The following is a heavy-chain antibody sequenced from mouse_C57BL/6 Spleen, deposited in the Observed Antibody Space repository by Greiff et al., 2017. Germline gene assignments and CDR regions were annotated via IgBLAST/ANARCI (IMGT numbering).Heavy chain of an antibody. J-gene: IGHJ4*01. Sequence: VQLQQSGPGLVQPSQSLSISCTVSGFSLTSYGVHWVRQSPGKGLEWLGVIWRGGSTDYNAAFMTRLSITKDNSKSQVFFKMNSLQADDTARYSCAPLQDAMDYWGQGTSVTVSS. V-gene: IGHV2-5*01. CDR1: GFSLTSYG. CDR3: APLQDAMDY. CDR2: IWRGGST.